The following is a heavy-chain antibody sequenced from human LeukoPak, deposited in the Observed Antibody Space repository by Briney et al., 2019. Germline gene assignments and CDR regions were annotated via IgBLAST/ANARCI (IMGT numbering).Heavy chain of an antibody. J-gene: IGHJ4*02. CDR2: IYYSGST. D-gene: IGHD1-26*01. CDR1: GGSIRSYY. CDR3: ARVQDSGSYYGFDY. Sequence: KPSETLSLPCTVSGGSIRSYYWSWIRQSPGKGLEWIGYIYYSGSTNYNPSLKSRVTISVDTSKNQFSLKLSSVTAADTAVYYCARVQDSGSYYGFDYWGQGTLVTVSS. V-gene: IGHV4-59*01.